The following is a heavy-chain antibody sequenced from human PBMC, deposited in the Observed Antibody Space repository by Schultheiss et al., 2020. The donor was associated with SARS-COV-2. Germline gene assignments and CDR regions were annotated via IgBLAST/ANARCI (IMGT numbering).Heavy chain of an antibody. Sequence: GESLKISCAASGFTFSSYSMNWVRQAPGKGLEWISYISSSGDTIYDADSVKGRFTISRDNAKNSLYLQMNSLRAEDTAVYYCARDFLVMTPLGMDVWGQGTTVTVSS. CDR3: ARDFLVMTPLGMDV. CDR1: GFTFSSYS. V-gene: IGHV3-48*01. CDR2: ISSSGDTI. J-gene: IGHJ6*02. D-gene: IGHD3-9*01.